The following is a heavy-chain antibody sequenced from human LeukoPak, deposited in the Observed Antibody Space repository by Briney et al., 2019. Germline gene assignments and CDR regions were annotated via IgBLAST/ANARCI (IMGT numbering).Heavy chain of an antibody. V-gene: IGHV3-74*01. CDR2: VNTDESRT. D-gene: IGHD3-3*01. Sequence: GGSLRLSCVASGFTFSNYWMHWVRQAPGKGLVWVSRVNTDESRTNYADSVKGRFTISRDNSKNTLYLQMNSLRAEDTAVYYCARDGYYDFWSGYYKEGVYFDYWGQGTLVTVSS. CDR1: GFTFSNYW. J-gene: IGHJ4*02. CDR3: ARDGYYDFWSGYYKEGVYFDY.